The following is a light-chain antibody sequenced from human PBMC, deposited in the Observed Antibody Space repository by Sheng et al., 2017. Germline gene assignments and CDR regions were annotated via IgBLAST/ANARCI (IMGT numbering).Light chain of an antibody. V-gene: IGKV1D-16*01. Sequence: DIQMTQFPSSVSASVGDRVTITCRASQDIRRWLAWYQQKPGEAPKILIFLASKLQSGVPSRFSGGGSRTDFSLTISSLQPEDFATYYCQQYNSYPLTFGGGTKLEI. J-gene: IGKJ4*01. CDR3: QQYNSYPLT. CDR1: QDIRRW. CDR2: LAS.